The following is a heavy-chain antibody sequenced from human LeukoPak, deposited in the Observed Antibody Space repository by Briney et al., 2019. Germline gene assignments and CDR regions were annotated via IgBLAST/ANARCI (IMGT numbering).Heavy chain of an antibody. J-gene: IGHJ6*03. CDR3: AKGRPRPYYYYMDV. D-gene: IGHD6-6*01. CDR2: ISGSGGST. V-gene: IGHV3-23*01. CDR1: GFTFSSYW. Sequence: GGSLRLSCAASGFTFSSYWMHWVRQAPGKGLEWVSVISGSGGSTYYADSVKGRFTISRDNSKNTLYLQMNSLRAEDTAVYYCAKGRPRPYYYYMDVWGKGTTVTVSS.